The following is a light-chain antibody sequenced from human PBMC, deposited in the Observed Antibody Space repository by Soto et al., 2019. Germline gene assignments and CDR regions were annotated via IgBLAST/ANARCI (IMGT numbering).Light chain of an antibody. CDR3: SSFTSRFTFV. Sequence: QSALTQPASVSGSPGQSIAISCTGTRSDVGAYNYVSWYQQHPGKAPKLMISEVTNRPSGVSDRFSGSKSGNTASLTISGLQAEDEADYYCSSFTSRFTFVFGTGTKVTGL. V-gene: IGLV2-14*01. J-gene: IGLJ1*01. CDR2: EVT. CDR1: RSDVGAYNY.